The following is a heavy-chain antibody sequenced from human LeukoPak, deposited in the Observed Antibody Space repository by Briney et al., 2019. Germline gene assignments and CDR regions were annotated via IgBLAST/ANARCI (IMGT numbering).Heavy chain of an antibody. V-gene: IGHV4-4*02. CDR1: GGSISSSNW. Sequence: SGTLSLTCAVSGGSISSSNWWSWVRQPPGKGLEWIGEIYHSGSTNYNPSLKSRVTISVDRSKNQFSLKLTSVTTADTAVYYCARLMVRGVSYIDYWGQGTLVTVSS. CDR2: IYHSGST. J-gene: IGHJ4*02. CDR3: ARLMVRGVSYIDY. D-gene: IGHD3-10*01.